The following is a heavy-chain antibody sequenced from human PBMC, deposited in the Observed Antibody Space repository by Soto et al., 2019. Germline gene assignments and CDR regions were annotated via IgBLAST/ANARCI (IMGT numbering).Heavy chain of an antibody. D-gene: IGHD3-10*01. V-gene: IGHV3-74*01. CDR1: GFTFGSYW. J-gene: IGHJ6*02. CDR3: GREGLGCVDFGGMDV. Sequence: GTLRLSCSASGFTFGSYWRHRVRPLPWKGLLWLARISSDGSNINYADSVKGRFTMSRETAKNRLHLKINSLRAEDPVVYYCGREGLGCVDFGGMDVGGQGTSVTVAS. CDR2: ISSDGSNI.